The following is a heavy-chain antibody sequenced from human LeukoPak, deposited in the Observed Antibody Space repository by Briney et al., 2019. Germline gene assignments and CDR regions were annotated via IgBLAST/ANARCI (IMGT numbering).Heavy chain of an antibody. CDR3: ARGHSSGRIDI. D-gene: IGHD6-19*01. V-gene: IGHV4-34*01. CDR2: INHSGST. J-gene: IGHJ3*02. Sequence: SETLSLTCAVYGGSFSGYYWSWIRQPPGKGLEWIGEINHSGSTNYNPSLKSRVTISVDTSKNQFSLKLSSVTAADTAVYYCARGHSSGRIDIWGQGTMATVSS. CDR1: GGSFSGYY.